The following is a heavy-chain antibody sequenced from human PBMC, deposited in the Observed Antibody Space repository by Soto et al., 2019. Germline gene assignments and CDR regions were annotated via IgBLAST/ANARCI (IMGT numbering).Heavy chain of an antibody. CDR3: ASELSGYSYGPGEVY. CDR2: ILNSGSV. V-gene: IGHV4-30-4*01. Sequence: PSETLSLTCTVSGASISRSDYYWSWIRQPPGGGLEWIGYILNSGSVYYNPSLMSRLTMSIHSPKNQFSLNLNSVTAADTAVYFCASELSGYSYGPGEVYWGQGIRVTVS. CDR1: GASISRSDYY. J-gene: IGHJ4*02. D-gene: IGHD5-18*01.